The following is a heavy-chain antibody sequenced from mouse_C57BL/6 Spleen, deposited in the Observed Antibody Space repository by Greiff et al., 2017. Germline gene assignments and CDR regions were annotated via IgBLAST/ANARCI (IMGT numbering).Heavy chain of an antibody. CDR3: ARNGDYDGAMDY. D-gene: IGHD2-4*01. CDR1: GFSLTSYG. CDR2: IWSGGST. J-gene: IGHJ4*01. Sequence: VQLQQSGPGLVPPSQSLSITCTVSGFSLTSYGVHWVRQSPGKGLEWLGVIWSGGSTDYNAAFISRLSISKDNSKSQVFFKMNSLQADDTAIYYCARNGDYDGAMDYWGQGTSVTVSS. V-gene: IGHV2-2*01.